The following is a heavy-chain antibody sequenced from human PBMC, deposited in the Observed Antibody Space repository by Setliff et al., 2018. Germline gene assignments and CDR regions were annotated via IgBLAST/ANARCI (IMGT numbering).Heavy chain of an antibody. Sequence: PSETLSLTCTVSGDSMSSYYWSWIRQSPGKGLEWIGYVHYSGDSNYNPSLKSRVTMSVDTSKDQFSLNLSSVTAADTAVYYCARTRYGLGGRPYWGQGTLVTAPQ. D-gene: IGHD2-15*01. V-gene: IGHV4-59*01. CDR1: GDSMSSYY. CDR2: VHYSGDS. J-gene: IGHJ4*02. CDR3: ARTRYGLGGRPY.